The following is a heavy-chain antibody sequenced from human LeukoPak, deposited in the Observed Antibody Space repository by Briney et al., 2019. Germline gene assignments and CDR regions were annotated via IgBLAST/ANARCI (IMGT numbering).Heavy chain of an antibody. CDR3: ARDLVPAQRRWFGELW. D-gene: IGHD3-10*01. CDR2: IWHDGSEK. Sequence: GGSLRLSCVGSEFTFSSYGMHWVRQAPGKGLEWVAVIWHDGSEKYYADSVKGRFTISRDNSKNTLYLQMSSLRAEDTAVYYCARDLVPAQRRWFGELWWGQGTPVIVSS. V-gene: IGHV3-33*01. J-gene: IGHJ4*02. CDR1: EFTFSSYG.